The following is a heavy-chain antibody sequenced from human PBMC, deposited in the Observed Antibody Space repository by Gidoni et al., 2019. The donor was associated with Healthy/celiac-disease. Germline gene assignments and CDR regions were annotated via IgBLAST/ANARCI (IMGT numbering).Heavy chain of an antibody. CDR2: INAGNGNT. CDR3: ARGPYSSGWYDY. D-gene: IGHD6-19*01. CDR1: GYTCTSYA. Sequence: QVQLVQSGAEVKKPGASVKVSCKASGYTCTSYAMHWVRQAPGQRLEWMGWINAGNGNTKYSQKFQGRVTITRDTSASTAYMELSSLRSEDTAVYYCARGPYSSGWYDYWGQGTLVTVSS. J-gene: IGHJ4*02. V-gene: IGHV1-3*01.